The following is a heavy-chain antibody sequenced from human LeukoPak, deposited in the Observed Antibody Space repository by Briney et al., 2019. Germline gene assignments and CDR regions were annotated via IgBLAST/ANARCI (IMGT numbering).Heavy chain of an antibody. CDR3: ARAPSGENYFPWYFDL. D-gene: IGHD2/OR15-2a*01. J-gene: IGHJ2*01. V-gene: IGHV3-21*01. CDR2: IAMGSTYI. Sequence: GGPLTLPCTPCGLTYNSSSEHGLRQARGKGLEWVSSIAMGSTYIFCAGSMKGRFTISRDSAKNSLCLQMNSLRADDTAVYYCARAPSGENYFPWYFDLWGRGTLVTVSS. CDR1: GLTYNSSS.